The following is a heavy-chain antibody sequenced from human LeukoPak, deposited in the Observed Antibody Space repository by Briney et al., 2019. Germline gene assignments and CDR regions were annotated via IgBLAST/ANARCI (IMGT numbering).Heavy chain of an antibody. V-gene: IGHV4-30-4*01. CDR3: ATELRYLRYVDY. CDR1: GGSISSGDYY. D-gene: IGHD4-17*01. Sequence: PSETLSLTCTVSGGSISSGDYYWSWIRQPPGKGLEWIGYIYYSRSTYYNPSLKSRVTISVDTSKNQFSLKLSSVTAADTAVYYCATELRYLRYVDYWGQGTLVTVSS. J-gene: IGHJ4*02. CDR2: IYYSRST.